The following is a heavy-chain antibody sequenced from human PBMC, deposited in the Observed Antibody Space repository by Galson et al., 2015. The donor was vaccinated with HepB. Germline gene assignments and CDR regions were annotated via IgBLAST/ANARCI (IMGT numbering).Heavy chain of an antibody. J-gene: IGHJ4*02. D-gene: IGHD3-22*01. CDR3: ARGAYYDSSGYYYFDY. CDR2: IYSGGST. Sequence: SLRLSCAASGFTVSSNYMSWVRQAPGKGLEWVSVIYSGGSTYYADSVKGRFTISRDNSKNTLYLQMNSLRAEDTAVYYCARGAYYDSSGYYYFDYWGQGTLVTVSS. CDR1: GFTVSSNY. V-gene: IGHV3-66*02.